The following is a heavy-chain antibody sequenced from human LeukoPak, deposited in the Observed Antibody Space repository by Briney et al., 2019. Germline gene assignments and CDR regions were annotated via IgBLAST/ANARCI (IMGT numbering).Heavy chain of an antibody. CDR1: NYTFTSYG. CDR3: AGSLGYCTSNVCYLKY. D-gene: IGHD2-8*01. CDR2: ISGYNGKT. Sequence: ASVKVSCKASNYTFTSYGISWVRQAPGQGLEWMGWISGYNGKTNNAQKFQGRVTMTTDTSTSTPYMELRNLRSDDTAVYYCAGSLGYCTSNVCYLKYWGQGTLVTVSS. V-gene: IGHV1-18*01. J-gene: IGHJ4*02.